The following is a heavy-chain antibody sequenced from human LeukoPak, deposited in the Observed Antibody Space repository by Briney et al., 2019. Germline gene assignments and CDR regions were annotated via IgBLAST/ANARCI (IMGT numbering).Heavy chain of an antibody. CDR3: ARPHSRDLSDYYYYMDV. Sequence: GGSLRLSCAASGFTFSSYSMTWVRQAPGKGLEWVSSISSSSSYIYYADSVKGRFTISRDNAKNSLYLQMNSLRAEDTAVYYFARPHSRDLSDYYYYMDVWGKGTTVTVSS. V-gene: IGHV3-21*01. CDR2: ISSSSSYI. J-gene: IGHJ6*03. CDR1: GFTFSSYS. D-gene: IGHD3-16*02.